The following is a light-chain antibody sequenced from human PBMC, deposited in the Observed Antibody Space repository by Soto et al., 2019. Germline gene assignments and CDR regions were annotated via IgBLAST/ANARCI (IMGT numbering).Light chain of an antibody. V-gene: IGLV1-40*01. CDR3: CSYTSTSTHV. CDR1: SSNIGAGYD. Sequence: QSVLTQPPSVSGAPGQRVTISCTGSSSNIGAGYDVHWYQQLPGTAPKLLIYSNKNRPSGVPDRFSGSKSGTSASLAITGLQAEDEADYYCCSYTSTSTHVFGTGTKVTVL. J-gene: IGLJ1*01. CDR2: SNK.